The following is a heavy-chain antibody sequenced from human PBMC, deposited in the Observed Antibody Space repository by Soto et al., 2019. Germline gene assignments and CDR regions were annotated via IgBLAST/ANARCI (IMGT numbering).Heavy chain of an antibody. Sequence: PSETLSLTCTVSGGSISSYYWSWIRQPPGKGLEWIGYIYYSGSTNYNPSLKSRVTISVDTSKNQFSLKLSSVTAADTAVYYCASYLDYGDYTAFDPWGQGTLVTVS. V-gene: IGHV4-59*01. D-gene: IGHD4-17*01. CDR2: IYYSGST. J-gene: IGHJ5*02. CDR3: ASYLDYGDYTAFDP. CDR1: GGSISSYY.